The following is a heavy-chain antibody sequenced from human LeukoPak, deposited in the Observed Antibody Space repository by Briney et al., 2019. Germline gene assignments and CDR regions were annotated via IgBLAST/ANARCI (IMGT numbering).Heavy chain of an antibody. CDR3: ARSVVWGSYRYPHNLDY. J-gene: IGHJ4*02. CDR1: GGTFSSYA. Sequence: SVKVSCKASGGTFSSYAISWVRRAPGQGLEWMGGIIPIFGTANYAQKFQGRVTITADESTSTAYMELSSLRSEDTAVYYCARSVVWGSYRYPHNLDYWGQGTLVTVSS. D-gene: IGHD3-16*02. CDR2: IIPIFGTA. V-gene: IGHV1-69*13.